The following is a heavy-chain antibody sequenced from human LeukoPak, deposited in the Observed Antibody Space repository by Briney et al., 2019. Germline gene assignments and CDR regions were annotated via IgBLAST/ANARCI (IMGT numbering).Heavy chain of an antibody. CDR1: GDSVSSNSAA. V-gene: IGHV6-1*01. Sequence: SQTLSLTFAISGDSVSSNSAAWNWIRQSPSRGLEWLGRTYYRSKWYNDYAVSVKSRITINPDTSKNQFSLQLNSVTPEDTAVYYFAREPRITMVRGVIVAPYNWFDPWGQGTLVTVSS. J-gene: IGHJ5*02. D-gene: IGHD3-10*01. CDR2: TYYRSKWYN. CDR3: AREPRITMVRGVIVAPYNWFDP.